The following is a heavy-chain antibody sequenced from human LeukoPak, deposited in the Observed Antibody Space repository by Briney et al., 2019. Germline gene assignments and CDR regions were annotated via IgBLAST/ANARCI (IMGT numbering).Heavy chain of an antibody. D-gene: IGHD3-10*01. V-gene: IGHV4-34*01. CDR1: GGSISSYY. CDR3: ARRLAGTLLYYYGSESPFDI. CDR2: INHSGST. Sequence: SETLSLTCTVSGGSISSYYWSWIRQPPGKGLEWIGEINHSGSTNYNPSLKSRVTISVDTSKNQFSLKLSSVTAADTAVYYCARRLAGTLLYYYGSESPFDIWGQGTMVTVSS. J-gene: IGHJ3*02.